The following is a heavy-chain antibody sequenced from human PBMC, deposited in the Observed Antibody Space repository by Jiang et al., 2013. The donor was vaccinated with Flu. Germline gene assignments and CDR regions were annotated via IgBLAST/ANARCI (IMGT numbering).Heavy chain of an antibody. CDR3: ASAGYYGSGTYDY. CDR1: GGSISSNSW. V-gene: IGHV4-4*02. J-gene: IGHJ4*02. CDR2: IYHSGRT. Sequence: SGPGLVKPSGTLSLTCDVSGGSISSNSWWSWVRQPPGKGLEWIGEIYHSGRTNYNPSLKSRVTISVDESKNQFSLKMSSVTAADTAVYFCASAGYYGSGTYDYWGQGTLVTVSS. D-gene: IGHD3-10*01.